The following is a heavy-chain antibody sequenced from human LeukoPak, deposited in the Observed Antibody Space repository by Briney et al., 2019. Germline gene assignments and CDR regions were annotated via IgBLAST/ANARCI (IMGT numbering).Heavy chain of an antibody. D-gene: IGHD2-2*01. CDR3: AKEEVVVVPAARNPFDY. J-gene: IGHJ4*02. Sequence: GGSLRLSCAASGFTFSSYSMNWVRQAPGKGLEWVSSISSSSSYIYYADSVKGRFTISRDNAKNSLYLQMNSLRAEDTAVYYCAKEEVVVVPAARNPFDYWGQGTLVTVSS. V-gene: IGHV3-21*01. CDR1: GFTFSSYS. CDR2: ISSSSSYI.